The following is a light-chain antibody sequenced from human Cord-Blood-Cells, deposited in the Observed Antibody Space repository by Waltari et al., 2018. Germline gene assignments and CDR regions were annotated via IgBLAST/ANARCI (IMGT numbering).Light chain of an antibody. V-gene: IGLV2-18*02. CDR2: EVS. CDR1: SSDVGSYNR. CDR3: SSYTSSSTLV. J-gene: IGLJ2*01. Sequence: QSALTQPPSVSVSPGQSVTISCTGTSSDVGSYNRVSWYQQPPGTAPKLMIYEVSNRPSGVPGRFSGSKSGNTASLTISGLQAEDEADYYCSSYTSSSTLVFGGGTKLTVL.